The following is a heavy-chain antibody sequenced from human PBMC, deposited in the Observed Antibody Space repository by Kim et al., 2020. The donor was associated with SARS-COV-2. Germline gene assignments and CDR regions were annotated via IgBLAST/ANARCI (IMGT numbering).Heavy chain of an antibody. Sequence: GESLKISCKGSGYSFFTYWIGWVRQMPGKGLEWMAIIYPGYSDTRYSPSFQGQVTISADKSISTAYLQWSSLKASDTAMYYCARSNGGTPDAFHMWGQGTMVTVSS. V-gene: IGHV5-51*01. CDR1: GYSFFTYW. CDR2: IYPGYSDT. CDR3: ARSNGGTPDAFHM. J-gene: IGHJ3*02. D-gene: IGHD2-15*01.